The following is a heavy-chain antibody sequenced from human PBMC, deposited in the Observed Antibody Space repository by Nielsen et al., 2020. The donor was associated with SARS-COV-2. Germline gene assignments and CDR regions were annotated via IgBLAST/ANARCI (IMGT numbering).Heavy chain of an antibody. J-gene: IGHJ3*02. CDR3: TKGAGDDIVDAFDT. CDR2: ISWNGGSA. D-gene: IGHD2-15*01. Sequence: GGSLRLSCAASGFTFDDYTMHWVRQAPGKGLEWVSLISWNGGSAYYADSVKGRFTISRDNTKNFLYLQMNSLRTEDTALYYCTKGAGDDIVDAFDTWGQGTMVTVSS. V-gene: IGHV3-43*01. CDR1: GFTFDDYT.